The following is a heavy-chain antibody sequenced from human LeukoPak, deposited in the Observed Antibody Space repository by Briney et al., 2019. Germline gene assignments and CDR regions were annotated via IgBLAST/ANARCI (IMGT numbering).Heavy chain of an antibody. CDR3: AREGGGIVGATTTSIDY. CDR1: GYTFSNYC. J-gene: IGHJ4*02. Sequence: ASVKVSCKASGYTFSNYCMHWVRQAPGQGLEWMGWINPNSGGTNYAQKFQGRVTMTRDTSISTAYMELSRLRSDDTAVYYCAREGGGIVGATTTSIDYWGQGTLVTVSS. V-gene: IGHV1-2*02. D-gene: IGHD1-26*01. CDR2: INPNSGGT.